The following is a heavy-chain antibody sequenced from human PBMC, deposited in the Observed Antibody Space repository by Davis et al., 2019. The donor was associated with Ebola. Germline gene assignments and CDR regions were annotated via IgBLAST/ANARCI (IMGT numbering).Heavy chain of an antibody. CDR2: IKQDGSEK. Sequence: ETLSLTCAVYGGSFSGYYWSWIRQAPGKGLEWVANIKQDGSEKYYVDSVKGRFTISRDNAKNSLYLQMNSLRAEDTAVYYCARDLPSWYIFSDAFDIWGQGTMVTVSS. CDR1: GGSFSGYY. D-gene: IGHD1-14*01. J-gene: IGHJ3*02. V-gene: IGHV3-7*01. CDR3: ARDLPSWYIFSDAFDI.